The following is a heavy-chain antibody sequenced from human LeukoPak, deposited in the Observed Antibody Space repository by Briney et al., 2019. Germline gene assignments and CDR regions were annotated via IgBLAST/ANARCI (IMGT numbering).Heavy chain of an antibody. V-gene: IGHV3-30-3*01. D-gene: IGHD2-21*02. Sequence: RGSLRLPCAASGFTFSSYAIHWVRQAPGKGLEWVAVISYDGGNKYYADSVKGRFTISRDNSKSTLSLQMNSLSPEDTAVYYCARETDGMDVWGQGTTVTVSS. CDR1: GFTFSSYA. CDR3: ARETDGMDV. CDR2: ISYDGGNK. J-gene: IGHJ6*02.